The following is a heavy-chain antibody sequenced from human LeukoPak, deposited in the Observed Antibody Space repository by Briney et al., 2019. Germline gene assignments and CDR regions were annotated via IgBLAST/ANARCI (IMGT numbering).Heavy chain of an antibody. Sequence: SLRLSRAASEITFNSYAMSWVRQATGKKQEWVSAISGSGGSTYYADSVKGRFTISRDNSKNTLYLQMNSLRAEDTAVYYCAKSGSSGPTYYDYWGQGTLVTVSS. J-gene: IGHJ4*02. D-gene: IGHD3-22*01. V-gene: IGHV3-23*01. CDR2: ISGSGGST. CDR1: EITFNSYA. CDR3: AKSGSSGPTYYDY.